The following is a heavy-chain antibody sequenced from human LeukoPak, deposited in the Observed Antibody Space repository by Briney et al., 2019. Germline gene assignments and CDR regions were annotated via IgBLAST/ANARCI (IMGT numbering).Heavy chain of an antibody. CDR3: ARDLTFITMVRGVRPHFNWFDP. J-gene: IGHJ5*02. Sequence: KPSETLSLTCAVSGGSISSYYWSWIRQPAGKGLECIGGIYASGSTNYNPSLKSRVTMSVDTSKNQFSLKLSSVTAADTAVYYCARDLTFITMVRGVRPHFNWFDPWGQGTLVTVSS. CDR1: GGSISSYY. CDR2: IYASGST. V-gene: IGHV4-4*07. D-gene: IGHD3-10*01.